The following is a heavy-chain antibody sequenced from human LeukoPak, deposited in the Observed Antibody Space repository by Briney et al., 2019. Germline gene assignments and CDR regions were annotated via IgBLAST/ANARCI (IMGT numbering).Heavy chain of an antibody. CDR1: GFTVSTNY. CDR2: IYSGGGT. V-gene: IGHV3-66*01. D-gene: IGHD2-2*01. J-gene: IGHJ4*02. CDR3: ARGIVVVPGAIEY. Sequence: GSLRLSCAASGFTVSTNYMSWVRQAPGKGLEWVSIIYSGGGTYYAGSVKGRFTTSRDNSKNTLYLEMNSLRGEDTAVYYCARGIVVVPGAIEYWGQGTLVTVSS.